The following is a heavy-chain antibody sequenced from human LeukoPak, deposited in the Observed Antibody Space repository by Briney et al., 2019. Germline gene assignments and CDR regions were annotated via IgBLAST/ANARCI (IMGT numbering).Heavy chain of an antibody. D-gene: IGHD2-21*01. Sequence: PGGSLRLSCAASGFTFSSYWVSWVRQAPGKGLEWVANIKQDGSEKYYVDSVKGRFTISRDNAKNSLYLQMNSLRAEDTAVYYCASGQGLFDCWGQGTLVTVSS. CDR2: IKQDGSEK. J-gene: IGHJ4*02. V-gene: IGHV3-7*01. CDR1: GFTFSSYW. CDR3: ASGQGLFDC.